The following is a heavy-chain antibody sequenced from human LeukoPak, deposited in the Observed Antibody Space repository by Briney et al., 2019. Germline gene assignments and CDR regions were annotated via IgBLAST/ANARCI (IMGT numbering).Heavy chain of an antibody. CDR1: GFTFSSYS. Sequence: AGSLRLSCAASGFTFSSYSMNWVRHAPGKGLGWVSSISSSSSYIYYADSVKGRFTISRDNAKNSLYLQMNSLRAEDTAVYYCARARRATDPYYYYMDVWGKGTTVTVSS. J-gene: IGHJ6*03. CDR2: ISSSSSYI. V-gene: IGHV3-21*01. CDR3: ARARRATDPYYYYMDV. D-gene: IGHD5-12*01.